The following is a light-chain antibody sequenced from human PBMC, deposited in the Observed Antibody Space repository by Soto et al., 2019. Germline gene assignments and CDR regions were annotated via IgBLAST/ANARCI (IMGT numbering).Light chain of an antibody. J-gene: IGLJ1*01. CDR2: EVS. Sequence: QSVLTQPASVSGSPGQSITISCTGTTSDIGNYDFVSWYQHHPGKAPKVIIYEVSNRPSGVSNRFAGSKSGNTASLTISGLQAEDEADYYCSSYRYSDVTLFVFGSGTKLTVL. V-gene: IGLV2-14*01. CDR1: TSDIGNYDF. CDR3: SSYRYSDVTLFV.